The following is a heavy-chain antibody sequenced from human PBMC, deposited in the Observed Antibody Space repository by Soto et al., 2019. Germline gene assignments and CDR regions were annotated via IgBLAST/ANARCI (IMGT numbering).Heavy chain of an antibody. CDR1: GFTFSSYG. D-gene: IGHD2-15*01. Sequence: GGSLRLSCAASGFTFSSYGMHWVRQAPGKGLEWVAVISYDGSNKYYADSVKGRFTISRDNSKNTLYLQMNSLRAEDTAVYYCAGGSSGGSGAILYYYYYGMDVWGQGTTVTVSS. CDR2: ISYDGSNK. CDR3: AGGSSGGSGAILYYYYYGMDV. J-gene: IGHJ6*02. V-gene: IGHV3-30*03.